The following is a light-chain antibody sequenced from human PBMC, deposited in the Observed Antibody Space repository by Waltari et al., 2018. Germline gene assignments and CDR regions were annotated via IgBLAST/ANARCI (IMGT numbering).Light chain of an antibody. CDR3: QQSHTSPRT. CDR2: SAS. CDR1: QNIRHY. Sequence: DIQMTQSPSSLSASVGDRVTITCRASQNIRHYVNWYQQKPGKAPHLLIYSASTLQSGVPSRFSGSGWGTDFVLTITNLQPEDFGTFYCQQSHTSPRTFGQGTRLDIK. J-gene: IGKJ5*01. V-gene: IGKV1-39*01.